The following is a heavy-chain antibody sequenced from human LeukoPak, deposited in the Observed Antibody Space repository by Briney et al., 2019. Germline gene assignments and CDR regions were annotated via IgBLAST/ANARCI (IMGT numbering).Heavy chain of an antibody. D-gene: IGHD3-3*01. V-gene: IGHV1-2*02. Sequence: ASVKVSCKASGYTFTGYYMHWVRQAPGQGLEWMGWINPNSGGTNSAQKFQDRVTMTRDTSISTAYMELSSLRSEDTAVYYCARGSTYYDFWSGYYIARLFDYWGQGTLVTVSS. CDR3: ARGSTYYDFWSGYYIARLFDY. CDR2: INPNSGGT. CDR1: GYTFTGYY. J-gene: IGHJ4*02.